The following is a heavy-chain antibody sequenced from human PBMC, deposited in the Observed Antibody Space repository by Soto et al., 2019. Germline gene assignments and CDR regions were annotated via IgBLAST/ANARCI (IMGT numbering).Heavy chain of an antibody. CDR1: GYTFTSYY. J-gene: IGHJ4*02. CDR3: ARDSSGWTSLIDY. CDR2: INPSGGST. Sequence: ASVKVSCKASGYTFTSYYMHWVRQAPGQGLEWMGIINPSGGSTSYAQKFQGRVTMTTDTSTSTAYMELRSLRSDDTAVYYCARDSSGWTSLIDYWGQGTLVTVSS. V-gene: IGHV1-46*01. D-gene: IGHD6-19*01.